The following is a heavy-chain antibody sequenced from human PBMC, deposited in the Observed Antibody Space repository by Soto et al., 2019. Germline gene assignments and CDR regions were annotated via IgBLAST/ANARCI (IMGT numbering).Heavy chain of an antibody. CDR1: GGSISSSSYY. CDR2: IYYSGST. J-gene: IGHJ4*02. V-gene: IGHV4-61*01. CDR3: ARYRSTSAALGFDY. D-gene: IGHD2-15*01. Sequence: LPETLSLTCTVSGGSISSSSYYWSWIRQPPGKGLEWIGYIYYSGSTNYNPSLKSRVTMSVDASKNQFSLKLNSVTAADTAVYYCARYRSTSAALGFDYWGQGALVTVSS.